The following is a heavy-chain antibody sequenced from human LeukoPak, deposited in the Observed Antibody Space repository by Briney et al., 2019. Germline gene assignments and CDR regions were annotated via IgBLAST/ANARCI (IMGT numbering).Heavy chain of an antibody. CDR3: TTAAHYDILTGYYQDY. CDR2: IKSKTDGGTT. J-gene: IGHJ4*02. D-gene: IGHD3-9*01. V-gene: IGHV3-15*01. Sequence: PGGSLRLSCAASGLTFSNAWMSWVRQAPGKGLEWFGRIKSKTDGGTTDYAAPVKGRFTISRDDSKNTLYLQMNSLKTEGTAVYYCTTAAHYDILTGYYQDYWGQGTLVTVSS. CDR1: GLTFSNAW.